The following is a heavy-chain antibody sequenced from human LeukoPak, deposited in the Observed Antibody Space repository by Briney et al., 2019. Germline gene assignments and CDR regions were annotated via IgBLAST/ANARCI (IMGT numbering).Heavy chain of an antibody. Sequence: PGGSLRLSCVVSGFGFSDSYMTWIRQTPGKGLEWLAYISGSGSDIYYADSVKGRFTISRDNAKNSLYLQMNSLRAEDTALYYCARDSPPLYSYGSPTEFDYWGQGTLVTVSS. J-gene: IGHJ4*02. D-gene: IGHD5-18*01. V-gene: IGHV3-11*04. CDR2: ISGSGSDI. CDR1: GFGFSDSY. CDR3: ARDSPPLYSYGSPTEFDY.